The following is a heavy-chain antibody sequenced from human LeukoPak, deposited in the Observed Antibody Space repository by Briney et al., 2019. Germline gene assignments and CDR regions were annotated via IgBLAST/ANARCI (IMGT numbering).Heavy chain of an antibody. V-gene: IGHV3-7*01. J-gene: IGHJ1*01. D-gene: IGHD3-3*01. CDR2: IKPDGSEG. CDR1: GFTSSTYW. CDR3: VLYYDYRSGYYTGVEH. Sequence: QPGGSLRLSCAASGFTSSTYWLGWVRQSPGKGLEWVANIKPDGSEGYYVDSVKGRVTISRDNAKNSLILQMNSLRVEDTAVYYCVLYYDYRSGYYTGVEHWGQGTLVTVSS.